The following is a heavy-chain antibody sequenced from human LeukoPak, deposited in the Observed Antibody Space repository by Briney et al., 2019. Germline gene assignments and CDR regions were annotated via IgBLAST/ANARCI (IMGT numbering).Heavy chain of an antibody. CDR3: AKDHYWSIDY. V-gene: IGHV3-74*01. Sequence: GGSLRLSCAASGFDFSSNWMHWVRHAPGQGLVWVSRIKGDGISTNYADSVKGRFTISRDIAKNTLYLQVNSLRAEDTGVYYCAKDHYWSIDYWGRGTLVTVSS. CDR2: IKGDGIST. J-gene: IGHJ4*02. D-gene: IGHD3-3*01. CDR1: GFDFSSNW.